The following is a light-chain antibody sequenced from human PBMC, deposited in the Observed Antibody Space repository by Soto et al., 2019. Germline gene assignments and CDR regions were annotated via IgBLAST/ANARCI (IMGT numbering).Light chain of an antibody. CDR1: QSISSY. V-gene: IGKV1-39*01. J-gene: IGKJ1*01. Sequence: DIQMTQSPSSLSASVGDRVTITCRASQSISSYLNWYQQKPGKAPKLLIYAASSLQSGVPSRFSGSGSGTDFTLIISSLQPEDFATYYCQQSYSTLPWTFGQGTKVEIK. CDR2: AAS. CDR3: QQSYSTLPWT.